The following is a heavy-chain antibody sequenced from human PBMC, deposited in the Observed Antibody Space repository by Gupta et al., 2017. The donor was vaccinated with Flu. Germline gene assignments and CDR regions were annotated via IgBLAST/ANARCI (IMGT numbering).Heavy chain of an antibody. CDR2: IIPIFGTA. V-gene: IGHV1-69*01. CDR1: A. D-gene: IGHD6-19*01. J-gene: IGHJ5*02. CDR3: AITFKPLAVAGTWFDP. Sequence: AISWVRQAPGQGLEWMGGIIPIFGTANYAQQFQGRVTITADESTSTAYMELSSLRSEDTAVYYCAITFKPLAVAGTWFDPWGQGTLVTVSS.